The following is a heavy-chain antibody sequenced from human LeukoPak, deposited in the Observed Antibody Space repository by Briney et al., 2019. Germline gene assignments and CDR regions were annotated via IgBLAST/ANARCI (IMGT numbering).Heavy chain of an antibody. CDR1: GYSFTSYW. Sequence: GESLKTSCKGSGYSFTSYWIGWVRQMPGKGLEWMGIIYPGDSDTRYSPSFQGQVTISADKSISTAYLQWSSLKASDTAMYYCARNTYCGGDCVIGYYYGMDVWGQGTTVTVSS. CDR2: IYPGDSDT. V-gene: IGHV5-51*01. J-gene: IGHJ6*02. CDR3: ARNTYCGGDCVIGYYYGMDV. D-gene: IGHD2-21*02.